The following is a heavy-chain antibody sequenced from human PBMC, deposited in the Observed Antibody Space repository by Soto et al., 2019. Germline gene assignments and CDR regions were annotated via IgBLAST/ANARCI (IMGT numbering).Heavy chain of an antibody. CDR2: IYPGDSDT. CDR1: GYSFTSYW. J-gene: IGHJ3*02. CDR3: ASSTSYYYDSSGYADAFDI. V-gene: IGHV5-51*01. Sequence: ISCKGSGYSFTSYWIGWVRQMPGKGLEWMGIIYPGDSDTRYSPSFQGQVTISADKSISTAYLQWSSLKASDTAMYYCASSTSYYYDSSGYADAFDIWGQGTMVTV. D-gene: IGHD3-22*01.